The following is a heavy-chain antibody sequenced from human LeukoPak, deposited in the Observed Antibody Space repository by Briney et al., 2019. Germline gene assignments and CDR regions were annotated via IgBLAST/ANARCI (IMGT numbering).Heavy chain of an antibody. CDR2: ITSSSSYI. D-gene: IGHD1-26*01. V-gene: IGHV3-21*01. Sequence: PGGSLRLSCAASGFTFSRLNMNWVRQAPGKGLEWVSSITSSSSYIYYTDSVKGRFTISRDNAKNSLYLQMNSLRTEDTAVYYCARDDGGSEYFEYWGQGTLVTVSS. CDR3: ARDDGGSEYFEY. J-gene: IGHJ4*02. CDR1: GFTFSRLN.